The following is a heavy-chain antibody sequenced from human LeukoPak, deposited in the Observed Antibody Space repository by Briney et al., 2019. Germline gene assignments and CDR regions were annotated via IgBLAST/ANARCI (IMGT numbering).Heavy chain of an antibody. J-gene: IGHJ6*02. CDR1: GGSISSGSYY. V-gene: IGHV4-61*02. CDR3: ASGVRGVIPFYYYGMDV. CDR2: IYTSGST. Sequence: PSQTLSLTCTVSGGSISSGSYYWSWIRQPAGTGLEWIGRIYTSGSTNYNPSLKSRVTISVDTSKNQFSLKLSSVTAADTAVYYCASGVRGVIPFYYYGMDVWGQGTLVTVSS. D-gene: IGHD3-10*01.